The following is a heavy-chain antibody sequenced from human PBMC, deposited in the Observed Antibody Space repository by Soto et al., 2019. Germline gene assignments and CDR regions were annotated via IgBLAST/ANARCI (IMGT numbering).Heavy chain of an antibody. J-gene: IGHJ4*02. CDR1: GYSFTSYW. D-gene: IGHD2-2*02. Sequence: GESLKISCKGSGYSFTSYWIGWVRQMPGKGLEWLGIIYPGDSHTRYSPSFQGQVTISADKPISTAYLQWNSLKASDTAIYYCARQGYCSTTACSTVDYWGQGTLVTVSS. CDR2: IYPGDSHT. V-gene: IGHV5-51*01. CDR3: ARQGYCSTTACSTVDY.